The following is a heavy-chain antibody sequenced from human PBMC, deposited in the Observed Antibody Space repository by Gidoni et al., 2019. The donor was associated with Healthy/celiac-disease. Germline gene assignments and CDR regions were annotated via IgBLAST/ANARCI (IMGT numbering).Heavy chain of an antibody. CDR3: AKGSVAGTFDY. V-gene: IGHV3-23*01. Sequence: EVQPLASGGGLVQPGGFLRLFCPASGFTFSSYAMSWLRQASGKGLEWVSAIIGSGGSTYYADSVKGRFTISRDNYKNTLYLQMNSLRAEDTAVYYCAKGSVAGTFDYWGQGTLVTVSS. J-gene: IGHJ4*02. CDR2: IIGSGGST. D-gene: IGHD6-19*01. CDR1: GFTFSSYA.